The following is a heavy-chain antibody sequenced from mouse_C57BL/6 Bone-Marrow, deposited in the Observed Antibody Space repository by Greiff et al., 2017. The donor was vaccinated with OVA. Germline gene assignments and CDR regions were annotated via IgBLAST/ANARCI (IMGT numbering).Heavy chain of an antibody. CDR3: TTWHYYGSSSYYYAMDY. CDR1: GFNIKDYY. V-gene: IGHV14-1*01. Sequence: VQLKQSGAELVRPGASVKLSCTASGFNIKDYYMHWVKQRPEQGLEWIGRIDPEDGDTEYAPKFQGKATMTADTSSNTAYLQLSSLTSEDTAVYYCTTWHYYGSSSYYYAMDYWGQGTSVTVSS. CDR2: IDPEDGDT. J-gene: IGHJ4*01. D-gene: IGHD1-1*01.